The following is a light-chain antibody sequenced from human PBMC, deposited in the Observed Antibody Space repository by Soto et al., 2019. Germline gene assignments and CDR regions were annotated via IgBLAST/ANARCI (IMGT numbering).Light chain of an antibody. CDR3: QYYNNWLAT. V-gene: IGKV3-15*01. Sequence: ESVLTQSPATLSLSPGERATLSCRASQSVSSYLAWYQQKPGQAPRLLIYGASTRATGIPARFSGSGSGTEFTLTISSLQSEDFTIYYCQYYNNWLATFGGGTKVDIK. CDR2: GAS. J-gene: IGKJ4*01. CDR1: QSVSSY.